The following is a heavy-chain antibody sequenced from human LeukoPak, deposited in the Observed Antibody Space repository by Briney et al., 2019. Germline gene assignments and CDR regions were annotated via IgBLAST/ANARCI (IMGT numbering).Heavy chain of an antibody. Sequence: SQTLSLTCTVSGGSISSGGYYWSWIRQHPGKGLEWIGYIYYSGSTYYNPSLKSRVTIPVDTSKNQFSLKLSSVTAADTAVYYCARGRELYDYVWGSYRYSPLDAFDIWGQGTMVTVSS. CDR3: ARGRELYDYVWGSYRYSPLDAFDI. CDR2: IYYSGST. D-gene: IGHD3-16*02. J-gene: IGHJ3*02. V-gene: IGHV4-31*03. CDR1: GGSISSGGYY.